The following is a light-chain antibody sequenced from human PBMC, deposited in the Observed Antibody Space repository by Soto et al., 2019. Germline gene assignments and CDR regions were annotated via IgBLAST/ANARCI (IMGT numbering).Light chain of an antibody. CDR3: CSYAGTFVV. CDR2: DVN. CDR1: SSDVGGYNY. Sequence: QSVLTQPRSVSGSPGQSVTISCTGTSSDVGGYNYVSWYQQHPGKVPKLMIYDVNKRPSGVPDRFSGSKSGNTASLTISGLQAEDEADYYCCSYAGTFVVFGGGTKVPS. V-gene: IGLV2-11*01. J-gene: IGLJ2*01.